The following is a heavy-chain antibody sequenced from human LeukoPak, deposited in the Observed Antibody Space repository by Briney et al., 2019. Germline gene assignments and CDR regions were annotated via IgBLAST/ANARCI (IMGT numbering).Heavy chain of an antibody. Sequence: KPSETLSLTCTVSGYSISSGYYWGWIRQPPGKGLEWIGSIYHSGSTYYNPSLKSRVTISVDTSKNQFSLKLSSVTAADTAGYYCARHPKLGYCSSTSCPNYYYYYMDVWGKGTTVTVSS. D-gene: IGHD2-2*01. CDR2: IYHSGST. CDR3: ARHPKLGYCSSTSCPNYYYYYMDV. J-gene: IGHJ6*03. V-gene: IGHV4-38-2*02. CDR1: GYSISSGYY.